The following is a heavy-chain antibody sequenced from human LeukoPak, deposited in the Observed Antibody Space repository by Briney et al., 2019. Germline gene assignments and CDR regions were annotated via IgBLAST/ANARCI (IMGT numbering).Heavy chain of an antibody. CDR1: GGSISSGDYY. J-gene: IGHJ4*02. V-gene: IGHV4-30-4*01. CDR3: ARQRRNDCGSPSCYIDY. CDR2: IYYSGST. Sequence: SQTLSLTCTVSGGSISSGDYYWSWIRQPPGKGLEWIGYIYYSGSTYYNPPLKSRVTISVDTSKNHFSLKLTSVTAADTAVYYCARQRRNDCGSPSCYIDYWGQGTLVTVSS. D-gene: IGHD2-2*02.